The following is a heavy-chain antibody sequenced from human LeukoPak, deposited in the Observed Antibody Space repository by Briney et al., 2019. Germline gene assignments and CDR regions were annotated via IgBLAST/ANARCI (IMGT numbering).Heavy chain of an antibody. V-gene: IGHV4-59*01. D-gene: IGHD6-19*01. J-gene: IGHJ6*02. CDR1: GGSISSYY. CDR2: IYYSGST. Sequence: PSETLSLTCTVSGGSISSYYWSWIRQPPGKGLEWIGYIYYSGSTNYNPSLKSRVTISVDTSKKQFPLKLSSVTAADTAVYYCARAVAGTHYYYGMDVWGQGTTVTVSS. CDR3: ARAVAGTHYYYGMDV.